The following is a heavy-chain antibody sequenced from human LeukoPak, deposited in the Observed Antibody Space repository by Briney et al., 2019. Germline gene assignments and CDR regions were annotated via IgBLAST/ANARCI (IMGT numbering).Heavy chain of an antibody. J-gene: IGHJ6*03. CDR2: IWYDGSNE. Sequence: GGSLRLSCAASGITFRNYGFHWVRQAPGKGLEWVAIIWYDGSNEYYAGSVRGRFTISRDNSKNTLYLQMNSLRAEDTAVYYFATSRGSYYMDVWGKGTTVTVSS. D-gene: IGHD1-26*01. V-gene: IGHV3-33*01. CDR1: GITFRNYG. CDR3: ATSRGSYYMDV.